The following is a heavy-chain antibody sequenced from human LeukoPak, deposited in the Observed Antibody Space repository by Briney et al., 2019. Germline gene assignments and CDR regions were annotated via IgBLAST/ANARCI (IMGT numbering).Heavy chain of an antibody. CDR3: AREYDSSWPS. V-gene: IGHV3-23*01. Sequence: PGGSQRLSCAASGFSFRTYAMSWVRQAPGKGLEWVSATSDNSGRTYYADSVKGRFTISRDNSKNTLFVQMNSLRAEDTAVYYCAREYDSSWPSWGQGTLVTVSS. CDR2: TSDNSGRT. D-gene: IGHD3-22*01. CDR1: GFSFRTYA. J-gene: IGHJ5*02.